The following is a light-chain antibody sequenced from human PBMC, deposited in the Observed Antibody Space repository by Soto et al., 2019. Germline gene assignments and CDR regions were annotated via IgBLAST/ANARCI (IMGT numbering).Light chain of an antibody. V-gene: IGKV3-11*01. J-gene: IGKJ3*01. Sequence: EIVLTQSPATLSLSPGERATLSCRASQSVSSYLAWYQQKPGQAPRLIIYDASNSATDIPARISGSGSGTDFTLTISSLEPEDFAVYYCQQRGNWPPTFGPGTKVDIK. CDR2: DAS. CDR3: QQRGNWPPT. CDR1: QSVSSY.